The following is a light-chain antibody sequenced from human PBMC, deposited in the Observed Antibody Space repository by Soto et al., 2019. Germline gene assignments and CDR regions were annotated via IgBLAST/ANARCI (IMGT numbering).Light chain of an antibody. J-gene: IGLJ1*01. CDR1: RSDVGGYNL. CDR2: DVS. Sequence: QSALTQPRSVSGSPGHSVTISCTGTRSDVGGYNLVSWYQQHPGNAPKVLIYDVSQRPSGVPDRFSGSKSGNTASLTISGLQAEDEAVYYCRSYTSSSPLAYVFGTGTKLTVL. V-gene: IGLV2-11*01. CDR3: RSYTSSSPLAYV.